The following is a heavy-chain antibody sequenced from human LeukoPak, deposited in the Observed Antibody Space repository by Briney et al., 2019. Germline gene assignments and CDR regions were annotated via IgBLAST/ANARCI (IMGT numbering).Heavy chain of an antibody. CDR3: ARHKTGGTYPLDY. J-gene: IGHJ4*02. Sequence: SETLSLTCTVSGGSINTYFWSWIRQPPGKGLEWIGHIHYSGSTTYNPSLKSRVTISVDVSKNQFSLKLSSVTAADTAVYYCARHKTGGTYPLDYWGQGTLVTVSS. CDR2: IHYSGST. D-gene: IGHD1-26*01. V-gene: IGHV4-59*08. CDR1: GGSINTYF.